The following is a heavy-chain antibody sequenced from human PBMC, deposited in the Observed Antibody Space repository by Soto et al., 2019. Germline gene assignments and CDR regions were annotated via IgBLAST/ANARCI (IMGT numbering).Heavy chain of an antibody. D-gene: IGHD2-2*01. V-gene: IGHV3-30-3*01. J-gene: IGHJ6*02. CDR3: AREPAVLEVLVPAATSGMDV. CDR2: ISYDGSNK. CDR1: GFTFSSYA. Sequence: GGSLRLSCAASGFTFSSYAMHWVRQAPGKGLEWVAVISYDGSNKYYADSVKGRFTISRDNSKNTLYLQMNSLRAEDTAVYYCAREPAVLEVLVPAATSGMDVWGQGTTVTVSS.